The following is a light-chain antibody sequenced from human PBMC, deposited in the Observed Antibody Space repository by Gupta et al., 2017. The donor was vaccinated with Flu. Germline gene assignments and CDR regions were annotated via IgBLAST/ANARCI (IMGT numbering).Light chain of an antibody. CDR3: QQRSNWSPTWT. J-gene: IGKJ1*01. CDR1: QSVSSY. V-gene: IGKV3-11*01. Sequence: VLTQSPAPLSLSPGERATLSCRASQSVSSYLAWYQQKPGQAPRLLIYDASNRATGSPARFSGSGSGTDFTLTISSLEPEDFAVYYCQQRSNWSPTWTFGQGTKVEIK. CDR2: DAS.